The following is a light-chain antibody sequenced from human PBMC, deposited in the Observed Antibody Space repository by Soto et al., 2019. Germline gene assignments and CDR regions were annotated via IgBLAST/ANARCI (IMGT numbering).Light chain of an antibody. Sequence: IQMTQSPSSSSASVGDRVTITCRASQGIRSDLGWYQQKPGEVPRLLIYNASTLQSGVPSRFSGSASGAVFTLPLSRLQPENSATYYCLHDYNYPQTFGQGTKVDI. CDR2: NAS. CDR1: QGIRSD. V-gene: IGKV1-6*01. J-gene: IGKJ1*01. CDR3: LHDYNYPQT.